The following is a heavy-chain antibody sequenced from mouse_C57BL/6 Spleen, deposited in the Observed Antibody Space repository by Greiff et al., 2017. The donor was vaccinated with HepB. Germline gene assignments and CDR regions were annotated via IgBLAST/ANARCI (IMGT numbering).Heavy chain of an antibody. D-gene: IGHD2-4*01. V-gene: IGHV5-4*01. Sequence: EVQVVESGGGLVKPGGSLKLSCAASGFTFSSYAMSWVRQTPEKRLEWVATISDGGSYTYYPDNVKGRFTISRDNAKNNLYLQMSHLKSEDTAMYYCARDGDYDGGFAYWGQGTLVTVSA. CDR3: ARDGDYDGGFAY. J-gene: IGHJ3*01. CDR1: GFTFSSYA. CDR2: ISDGGSYT.